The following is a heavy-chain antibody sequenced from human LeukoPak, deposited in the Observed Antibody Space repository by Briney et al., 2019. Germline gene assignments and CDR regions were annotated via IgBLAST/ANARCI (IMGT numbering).Heavy chain of an antibody. D-gene: IGHD2-2*01. Sequence: ASVKASRKASGYTFTSYGISWVRQAPGQGLEWMGWISAYNGNTNYAQKLQGRVTMTTDTSTSTAYMELRSLRSDDTAVYYCARKYCSSTSCYGGNAFDIWGQETMVTVSS. CDR2: ISAYNGNT. CDR3: ARKYCSSTSCYGGNAFDI. V-gene: IGHV1-18*04. J-gene: IGHJ3*02. CDR1: GYTFTSYG.